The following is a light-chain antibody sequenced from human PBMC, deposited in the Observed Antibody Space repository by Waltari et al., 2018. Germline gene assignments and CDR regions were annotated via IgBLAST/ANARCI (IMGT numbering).Light chain of an antibody. J-gene: IGKJ5*01. Sequence: DIVMTQSPLSLPVTPGEPASISCRSSQRLLHRNGYKYLDCYLQKPGQSPQLLIYLGSDRASGVPDRFSGSGSGTDFTLKISRVEAEDVGVYYCMQALQTPVTFGQGTRLEIK. V-gene: IGKV2-28*01. CDR3: MQALQTPVT. CDR2: LGS. CDR1: QRLLHRNGYKY.